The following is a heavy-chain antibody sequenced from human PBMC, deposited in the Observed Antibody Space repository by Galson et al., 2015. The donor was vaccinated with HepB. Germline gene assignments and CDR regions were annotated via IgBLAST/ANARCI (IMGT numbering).Heavy chain of an antibody. Sequence: SLRLSCAASGFTFKNYAMSWVRQAPGKGLEWVSTISSGGVATHYADSVKGRFTISRDNFKDTLYLRMNSLKVEDTAVYFCAKSFQTGSKAFGYRGQGTLVSVPS. CDR3: AKSFQTGSKAFGY. CDR2: ISSGGVAT. J-gene: IGHJ4*02. V-gene: IGHV3-23*01. D-gene: IGHD1-14*01. CDR1: GFTFKNYA.